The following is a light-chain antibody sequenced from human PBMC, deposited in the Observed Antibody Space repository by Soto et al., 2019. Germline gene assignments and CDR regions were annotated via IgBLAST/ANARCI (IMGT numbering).Light chain of an antibody. V-gene: IGKV1-9*01. J-gene: IGKJ4*01. CDR1: QGISSY. CDR2: AAS. Sequence: IQLTQSPSSLSASVGDRVTITCRASQGISSYLAWYQQKPGKAPKLLIYAASTLQGGVPSRFSGSGSGTDFTLTLSRLQPEDFATYYCQHLNSYPLTFGGGTKVEIK. CDR3: QHLNSYPLT.